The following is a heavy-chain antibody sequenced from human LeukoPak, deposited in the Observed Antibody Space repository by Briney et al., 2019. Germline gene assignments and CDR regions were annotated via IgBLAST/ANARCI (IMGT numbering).Heavy chain of an antibody. J-gene: IGHJ6*02. CDR1: DDSVSSHY. V-gene: IGHV4-59*08. Sequence: SETLSLTCTVSDDSVSSHYWNWIRQPPGKGLEFIGWVHYSGDTDYNPSLKSRVTISLDTSDNQFSLKVKSVTAADTAVYYCARASAVAQVGGYSYHPLDVWGQGTTVTVSS. CDR3: ARASAVAQVGGYSYHPLDV. CDR2: VHYSGDT. D-gene: IGHD5-18*01.